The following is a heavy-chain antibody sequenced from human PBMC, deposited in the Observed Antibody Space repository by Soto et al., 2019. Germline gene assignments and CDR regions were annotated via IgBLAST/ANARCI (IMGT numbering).Heavy chain of an antibody. CDR1: GGSIISGGCY. Sequence: SETLSLTCTVSGGSIISGGCYWSWIRQHPGKGLEWIGYIYYSGSTYYSPSFQGQVTISADKSITTAYLQWSSLQASETAMYYCARGPSSLLRGIIEVHFFDYWGQGTVVTVSS. D-gene: IGHD3-10*01. V-gene: IGHV4-31*01. CDR2: IYYSGST. CDR3: ARGPSSLLRGIIEVHFFDY. J-gene: IGHJ4*02.